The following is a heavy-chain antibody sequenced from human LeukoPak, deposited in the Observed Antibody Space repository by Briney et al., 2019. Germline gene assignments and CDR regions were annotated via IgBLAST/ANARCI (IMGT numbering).Heavy chain of an antibody. CDR2: ISYDGSNK. D-gene: IGHD1-1*01. Sequence: QSGGSLRLSCAASGFTFSSYAMHWVRQAPGKGLEWVAVISYDGSNKYYADSVKGRFTISRDNAKNSLYLQMNSLRAEDTAVYYCARAWTLPYGMDVWGQGTTVTVSS. V-gene: IGHV3-30-3*01. J-gene: IGHJ6*02. CDR3: ARAWTLPYGMDV. CDR1: GFTFSSYA.